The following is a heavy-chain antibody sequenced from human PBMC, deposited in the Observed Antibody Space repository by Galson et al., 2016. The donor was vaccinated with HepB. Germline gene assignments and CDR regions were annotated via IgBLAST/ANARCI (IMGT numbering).Heavy chain of an antibody. J-gene: IGHJ3*02. CDR3: ARGRKYETLTGGAGNALDI. V-gene: IGHV1-69*10. CDR1: GGTFSRYG. CDR2: ILPIFDMT. D-gene: IGHD3-9*01. Sequence: SVKVSCKVSGGTFSRYGFNWVRQAPGQVFEWIGGILPIFDMTNYAPSFQGRVTMTADKSTNTVYMEVTSLTSGDTAVYYCARGRKYETLTGGAGNALDIWSQGTVVIVSS.